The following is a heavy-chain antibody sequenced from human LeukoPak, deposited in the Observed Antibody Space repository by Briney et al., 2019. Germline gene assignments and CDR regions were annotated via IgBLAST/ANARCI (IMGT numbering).Heavy chain of an antibody. V-gene: IGHV3-15*01. D-gene: IGHD2-8*01. Sequence: GGSLRLSCAASGFTFSNAWMSWVRQAPGKGLEWVGRIKSKTDGGTTDYAAPVKGRFTISRDDSKNTLYLQMNSLRADDTAVYYCAKAGVVLLVYAGHRHYMDVWGKGTTVTVSS. CDR3: AKAGVVLLVYAGHRHYMDV. J-gene: IGHJ6*03. CDR1: GFTFSNAW. CDR2: IKSKTDGGTT.